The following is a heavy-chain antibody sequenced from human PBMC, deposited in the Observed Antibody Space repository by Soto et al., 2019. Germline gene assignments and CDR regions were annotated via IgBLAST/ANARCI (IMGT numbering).Heavy chain of an antibody. CDR1: GYTLTSYD. Sequence: ASVKVSCKASGYTLTSYDINWVRQATGQGLEWMGWMNPNSGNTGYAQKFQGRVTMTRNTSISTAYMELSSLRSEDTAVYYCAREFYDSSGYYVDAFDIWGQGTMVTVSS. CDR2: MNPNSGNT. CDR3: AREFYDSSGYYVDAFDI. J-gene: IGHJ3*02. D-gene: IGHD3-22*01. V-gene: IGHV1-8*01.